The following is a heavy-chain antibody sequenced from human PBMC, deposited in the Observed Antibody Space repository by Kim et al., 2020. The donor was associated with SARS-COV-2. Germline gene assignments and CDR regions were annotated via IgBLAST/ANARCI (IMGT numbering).Heavy chain of an antibody. J-gene: IGHJ3*01. CDR2: T. V-gene: IGHV5-51*01. CDR3: ARSYGDQAFDV. Sequence: TRYNQSVEGQVTSSDDKSISTVFLHWGSLKASDTAMYYCARSYGDQAFDVWGQGTMITVSS. D-gene: IGHD4-17*01.